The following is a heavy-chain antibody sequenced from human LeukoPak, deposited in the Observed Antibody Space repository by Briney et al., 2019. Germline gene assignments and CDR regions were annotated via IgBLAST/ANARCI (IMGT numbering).Heavy chain of an antibody. D-gene: IGHD2-15*01. CDR3: ASPIYCSGGSCYWAFDY. J-gene: IGHJ4*02. V-gene: IGHV4-39*01. Sequence: SETLSLTCTVSGGSISSSSYYWGWIRQPPGKGLEWIGSIYYSGSTYYNPSFKSRVTISVDTSKNQFSLKLSSVTAADTAVYYCASPIYCSGGSCYWAFDYWGQGTLVTVSS. CDR1: GGSISSSSYY. CDR2: IYYSGST.